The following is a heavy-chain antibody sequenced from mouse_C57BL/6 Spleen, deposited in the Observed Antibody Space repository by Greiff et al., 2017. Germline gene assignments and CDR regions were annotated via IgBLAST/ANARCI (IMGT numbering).Heavy chain of an antibody. CDR3: TRRGYYGFFGY. CDR2: IDPETGGT. Sequence: QVHVKQSGAELVRPGASVTLSCKASGYTFTDYEMHWVKQTPVHGLEWIGAIDPETGGTAYNQKFKGKAILTADKSSSTAYMELRSLTSEDSAVYYCTRRGYYGFFGYWCQGTTLTVSS. V-gene: IGHV1-15*01. J-gene: IGHJ2*01. CDR1: GYTFTDYE. D-gene: IGHD1-1*02.